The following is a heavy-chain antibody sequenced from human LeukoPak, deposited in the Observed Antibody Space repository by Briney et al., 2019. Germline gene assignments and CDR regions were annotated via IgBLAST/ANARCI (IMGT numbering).Heavy chain of an antibody. CDR3: TRGSNSGSFRPDF. CDR2: ILASDGST. Sequence: GGSLRLSCAASGFTFVSHAMSWVRQAPGKGLEWVSGILASDGSTYYADSVKGRFTSSRDNSKNTLYLQMNSLRAEDTAVYYCTRGSNSGSFRPDFWGQGTLVTVSS. D-gene: IGHD1-26*01. CDR1: GFTFVSHA. J-gene: IGHJ4*02. V-gene: IGHV3-23*01.